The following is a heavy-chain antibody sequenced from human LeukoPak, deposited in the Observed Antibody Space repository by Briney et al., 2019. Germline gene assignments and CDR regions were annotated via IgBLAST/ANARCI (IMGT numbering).Heavy chain of an antibody. J-gene: IGHJ5*02. V-gene: IGHV4-59*01. CDR1: GGSISSYY. CDR2: IYYSGST. Sequence: SETLSLTCTVSGGSISSYYWSWIRQPPGKGLEWIGYIYYSGSTNYNPSLKSRVTISVDTSKNQFSLKLSSVTAADTAVYYCARDLNLWFGELGGFDPWGQGTLVTVSS. D-gene: IGHD3-10*01. CDR3: ARDLNLWFGELGGFDP.